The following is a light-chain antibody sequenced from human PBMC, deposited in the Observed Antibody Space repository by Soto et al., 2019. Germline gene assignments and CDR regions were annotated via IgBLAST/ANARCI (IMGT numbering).Light chain of an antibody. CDR1: QSVSSN. CDR2: GAS. J-gene: IGKJ4*01. CDR3: QQYENWPPFT. V-gene: IGKV3-15*01. Sequence: EIVMTQSPATLSVSPGERGTLSCRASQSVSSNIAWYQQKPGQAPRLLIYGASTRASGIPARFSGSGSGTEFTLTISSLQSEDFAVYYCQQYENWPPFTFGGGTKVDI.